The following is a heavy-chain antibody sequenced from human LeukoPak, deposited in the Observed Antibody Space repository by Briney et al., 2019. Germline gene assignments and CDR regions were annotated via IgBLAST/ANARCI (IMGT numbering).Heavy chain of an antibody. J-gene: IGHJ5*02. V-gene: IGHV3-30-3*01. Sequence: GGSLRLSCAASGFTFSSYAMHWVRQAPGKGLEWVAVISYDGSNKYYADSVKGRFTISRDNSKNTLYLQMNSLRAEDTAVYYCPVLLWFGEPTVPWGQGTLVTVSS. CDR1: GFTFSSYA. CDR3: PVLLWFGEPTVP. D-gene: IGHD3-10*01. CDR2: ISYDGSNK.